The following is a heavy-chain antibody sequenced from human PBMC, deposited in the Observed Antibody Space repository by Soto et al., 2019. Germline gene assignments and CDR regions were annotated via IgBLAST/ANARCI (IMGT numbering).Heavy chain of an antibody. Sequence: EVQLVESGGGLVQPGGSLRLSCAASGFTFSSHWMHWVRQAPGKGLMWVARIKTDGSIISYADSVKGRFTISRDNAKNTLYLQMNSLRVEDTAMYYYARDVLVISAHWGRGTLVTVSS. D-gene: IGHD6-13*01. J-gene: IGHJ4*02. V-gene: IGHV3-74*01. CDR3: ARDVLVISAH. CDR1: GFTFSSHW. CDR2: IKTDGSII.